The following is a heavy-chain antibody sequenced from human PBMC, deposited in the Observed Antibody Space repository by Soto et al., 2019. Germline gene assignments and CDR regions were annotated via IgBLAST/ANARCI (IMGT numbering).Heavy chain of an antibody. CDR1: GGSVSSGSYY. V-gene: IGHV4-61*01. CDR3: ARGGHVVVVTAAFDY. CDR2: IYYSGST. D-gene: IGHD2-21*02. Sequence: SETLSLTCTVSGGSVSSGSYYWSWIRQPPGKGLEWIGYIYYSGSTNYNPSLKSRVTMTRDTSTSTLYMELTSLRSEDTAVYYCARGGHVVVVTAAFDYWGQGTLVTVSS. J-gene: IGHJ4*02.